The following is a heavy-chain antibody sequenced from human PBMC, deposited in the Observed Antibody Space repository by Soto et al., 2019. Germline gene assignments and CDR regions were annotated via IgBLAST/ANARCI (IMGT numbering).Heavy chain of an antibody. CDR1: GYSFTSYW. V-gene: IGHV5-10-1*01. Sequence: GESLKISCXGSGYSFTSYWISWVRQMPGKGLEWMGRIDPSDSYTNYSPSFQGHVTISADKSISTAYLQWSSLKASDTAMYYCARNSIAARHRYYYYYGMDVWGQGTTDTVSS. J-gene: IGHJ6*02. CDR2: IDPSDSYT. CDR3: ARNSIAARHRYYYYYGMDV. D-gene: IGHD6-6*01.